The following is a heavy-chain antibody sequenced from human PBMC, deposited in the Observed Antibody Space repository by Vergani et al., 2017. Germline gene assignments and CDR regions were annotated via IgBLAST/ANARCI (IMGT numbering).Heavy chain of an antibody. CDR2: IYYSGST. V-gene: IGHV4-61*10. D-gene: IGHD3-3*02. J-gene: IGHJ1*01. Sequence: QVQLQESGPGLVKPSETLSLTCTVSGGSVSSGSYYWSWIRQTAGQGLEWIGYIYYSGSTNYNPSLKSRVTISVDTSKNQFSLKLSSVTAADTAVYYCARGLNIFGVIRGTSGYFQHWGQGTLVTVSS. CDR3: ARGLNIFGVIRGTSGYFQH. CDR1: GGSVSSGSYY.